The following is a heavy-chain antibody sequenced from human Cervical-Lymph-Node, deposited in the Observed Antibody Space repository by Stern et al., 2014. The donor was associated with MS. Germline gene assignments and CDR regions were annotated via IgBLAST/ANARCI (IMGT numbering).Heavy chain of an antibody. J-gene: IGHJ4*02. CDR1: GYTYSDSG. CDR3: AREGNREFDEPLDY. D-gene: IGHD3-10*01. Sequence: VQLVQSGAEVKGPGASVKVSCKTSGYTYSDSGISCVRPAPGKGLEWMGWISSHNGDTYYAPKLQDRVTMTTDTSTTTAYLEVRSLRSDDTAVYYCAREGNREFDEPLDYWGQGTLVIVSS. V-gene: IGHV1-18*04. CDR2: ISSHNGDT.